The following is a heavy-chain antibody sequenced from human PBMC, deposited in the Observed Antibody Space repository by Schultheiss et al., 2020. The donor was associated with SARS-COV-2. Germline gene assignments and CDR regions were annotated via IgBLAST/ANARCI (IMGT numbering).Heavy chain of an antibody. V-gene: IGHV3-30*03. CDR2: ISYDGSNK. CDR1: GFTFSSYG. Sequence: GGSLRLSCAASGFTFSSYGMHWVRQAPGKGLEWVAVISYDGSNKYYADSVKGRFTISRDNAKSSLYLQMNSLRAEDTAVYYCARVGATNLPHYYGMDVWGQGTTVTVSS. D-gene: IGHD1-26*01. CDR3: ARVGATNLPHYYGMDV. J-gene: IGHJ6*02.